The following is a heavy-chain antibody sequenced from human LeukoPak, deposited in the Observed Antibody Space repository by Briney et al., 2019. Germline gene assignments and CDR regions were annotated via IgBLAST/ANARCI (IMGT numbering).Heavy chain of an antibody. V-gene: IGHV3-30*04. CDR3: ARGDSSGPRGYFDY. CDR1: GFTFSSYA. J-gene: IGHJ4*02. CDR2: ISYDGSNK. D-gene: IGHD3-22*01. Sequence: GRSLRLSCAASGFTFSSYAMHWVRQAPGKGLEWVAVISYDGSNKYYADSVKGRFTISRVNSKNTLYLQMNSLRAEDTAVYYCARGDSSGPRGYFDYWGQGTLVTVSS.